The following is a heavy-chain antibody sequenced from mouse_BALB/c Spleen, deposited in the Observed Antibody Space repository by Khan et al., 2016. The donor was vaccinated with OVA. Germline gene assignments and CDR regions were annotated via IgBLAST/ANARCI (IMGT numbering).Heavy chain of an antibody. CDR2: ISTYYGDA. V-gene: IGHV1S137*01. D-gene: IGHD1-1*02. Sequence: QVQLQQSGAELVRPGVSVKISCKGSGYTFTDYAMHWVKQSHAKSLEWIGVISTYYGDADYNQKFQGKASMTVDKSYSTVYMDLARLKSEDSAIYSCASGGRFAYWGQGTLVTVSA. CDR3: ASGGRFAY. CDR1: GYTFTDYA. J-gene: IGHJ3*01.